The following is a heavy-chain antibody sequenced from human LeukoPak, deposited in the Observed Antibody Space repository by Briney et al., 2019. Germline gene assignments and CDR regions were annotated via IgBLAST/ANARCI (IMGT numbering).Heavy chain of an antibody. Sequence: RASVKVSCKASGYTFTSYDINWVRQATGQGLEWMGWMNPNSGNTGYAQKFQGRVTMTRNTSISTAYMELSSLRSEGTAVYYCARGISFDFWSGYYPRQDYYYGMDVWGQGTTVTVSS. V-gene: IGHV1-8*01. D-gene: IGHD3-3*01. CDR3: ARGISFDFWSGYYPRQDYYYGMDV. J-gene: IGHJ6*02. CDR1: GYTFTSYD. CDR2: MNPNSGNT.